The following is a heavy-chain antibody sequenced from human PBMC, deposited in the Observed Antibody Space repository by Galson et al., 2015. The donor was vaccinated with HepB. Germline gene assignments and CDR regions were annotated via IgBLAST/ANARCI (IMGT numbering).Heavy chain of an antibody. V-gene: IGHV1-18*04. CDR3: ARNTGVGGMDV. J-gene: IGHJ6*02. CDR2: ISAYNGHT. CDR1: GYIFTRHG. D-gene: IGHD3-16*01. Sequence: SVKVSCKASGYIFTRHGISWVREAPGQGLEWMGWISAYNGHTKHAQKFQGRVTMTTDTSTSTAYMELGSLTSDDTAVYYCARNTGVGGMDVWGQGTTVTVS.